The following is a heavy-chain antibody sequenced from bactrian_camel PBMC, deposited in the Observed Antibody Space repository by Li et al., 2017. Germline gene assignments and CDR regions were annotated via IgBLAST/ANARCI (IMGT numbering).Heavy chain of an antibody. D-gene: IGHD6*01. V-gene: IGHV3S42*01. CDR1: GFTFRSYA. Sequence: VQLVESGGGLVQPGKSLRLSCSVSGFTFRSYAMSWVRQAPGKGLEWVSSISGTGSTSYEDSVKGRFTISRDNAKNTLSLQLNSLKPEDTAIYYCAEDGAVVAGGLPTEDDWGQGTQVTVS. CDR2: SISGTGST. J-gene: IGHJ4*01. CDR3: AEDGAVVAGGLPTEDD.